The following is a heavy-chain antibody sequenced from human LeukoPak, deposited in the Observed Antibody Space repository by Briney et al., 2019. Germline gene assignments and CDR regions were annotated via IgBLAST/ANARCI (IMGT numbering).Heavy chain of an antibody. CDR2: INHSGST. CDR1: GGSFSGYY. CDR3: ARGALALYDFWSANDAFDI. V-gene: IGHV4-34*01. J-gene: IGHJ3*02. Sequence: SETLSLTCAVYGGSFSGYYWSWIRQPPGKGLEWIGEINHSGSTNYNPSLKSRVTISVDTSKNQFSLKLSSVTAADTAVYYCARGALALYDFWSANDAFDIWGQGTMVTVSS. D-gene: IGHD3-3*01.